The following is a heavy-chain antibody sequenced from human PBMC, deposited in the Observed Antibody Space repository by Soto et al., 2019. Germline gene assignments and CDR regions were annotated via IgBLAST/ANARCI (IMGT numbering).Heavy chain of an antibody. CDR3: AKGGCSSSSCSFDS. CDR1: RFSFSNFG. CDR2: LSFDGSNK. D-gene: IGHD2-2*01. J-gene: IGHJ5*01. V-gene: IGHV3-30*18. Sequence: QEQLVESGGGVVQPGMSLRLSCVASRFSFSNFGMHWVRQAPGKGLEWVAALSFDGSNKNYADGVRGRSTISRDNSKNTLYLHMNSLRSDDTAMYYCAKGGCSSSSCSFDSWGQGTLVTV.